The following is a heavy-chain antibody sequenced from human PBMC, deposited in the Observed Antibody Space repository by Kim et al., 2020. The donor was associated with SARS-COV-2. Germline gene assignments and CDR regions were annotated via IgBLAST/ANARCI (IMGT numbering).Heavy chain of an antibody. J-gene: IGHJ4*02. Sequence: GGSLRLSCAASGFTFNTYGMHWVRQAPGKGLEWVAVISYDGSNKYYADSVKGRFTISRDNSKNTLYLQMNSLGIEDTAVYYCAKSFSGSYFGYDYWGQGTLVTGSS. V-gene: IGHV3-30*18. D-gene: IGHD1-26*01. CDR1: GFTFNTYG. CDR2: ISYDGSNK. CDR3: AKSFSGSYFGYDY.